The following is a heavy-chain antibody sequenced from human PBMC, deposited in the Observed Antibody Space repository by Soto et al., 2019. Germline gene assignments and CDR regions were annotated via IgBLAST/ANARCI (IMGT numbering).Heavy chain of an antibody. CDR1: GGSISTYF. CDR2: IFYSGST. D-gene: IGHD6-6*01. J-gene: IGHJ4*02. CDR3: ARSYRRSFRGGFDY. Sequence: QVQLQESGPGLVKPSETLSLTCTVSGGSISTYFWSWIRQPPGKGLEWIGYIFYSGSTNYNPSLKSRVNISVDTSKNQISLKLSSVTAADTAVYCCARSYRRSFRGGFDYWGQGNLVTVSS. V-gene: IGHV4-59*01.